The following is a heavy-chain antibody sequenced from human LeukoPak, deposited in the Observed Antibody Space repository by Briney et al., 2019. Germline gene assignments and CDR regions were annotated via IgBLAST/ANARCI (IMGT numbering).Heavy chain of an antibody. CDR2: ISYDGSNK. V-gene: IGHV3-30-3*01. J-gene: IGHJ4*02. CDR1: GFTFSSYA. CDR3: ARDGLSGWFDY. D-gene: IGHD6-19*01. Sequence: PGGSLRLSCAASGFTFSSYAMHWVRHAPGKGLGWVAVISYDGSNKYYADSVKGRVTISRDNSKNTLYLQMNSLRAEDTAVYYCARDGLSGWFDYWGQGTLVTVSS.